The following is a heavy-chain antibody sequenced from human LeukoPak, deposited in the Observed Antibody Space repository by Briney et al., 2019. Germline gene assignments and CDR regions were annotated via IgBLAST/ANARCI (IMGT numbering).Heavy chain of an antibody. CDR1: GGTISSYY. D-gene: IGHD3-10*01. CDR2: IYTSGST. Sequence: SETLSLTCTVSGGTISSYYWSWIRQPAGKGLEWIGRIYTSGSTNYNPSLKSRVTMSVDTSKNQFSLKLSSVTAADTAVYYCAREGTGSYLYYFDYWGQGTLVTVSS. V-gene: IGHV4-4*07. J-gene: IGHJ4*02. CDR3: AREGTGSYLYYFDY.